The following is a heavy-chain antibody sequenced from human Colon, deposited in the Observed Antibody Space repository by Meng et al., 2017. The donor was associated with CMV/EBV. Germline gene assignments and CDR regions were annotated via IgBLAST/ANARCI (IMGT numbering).Heavy chain of an antibody. V-gene: IGHV3-33*06. CDR3: VKAAAAEEYDWFAP. CDR2: VSYDGSHT. D-gene: IGHD6-13*01. CDR1: GFSFNTYG. J-gene: IGHJ5*02. Sequence: GGSLRPSCAASGFSFNTYGMHWVRQPAGQGLEWVAVVSYDGSHTYYADSVKARFTIFRDNSKDTLFLQMNSLRVDDTAVYYCVKAAAAEEYDWFAPWGQGTLVTVSS.